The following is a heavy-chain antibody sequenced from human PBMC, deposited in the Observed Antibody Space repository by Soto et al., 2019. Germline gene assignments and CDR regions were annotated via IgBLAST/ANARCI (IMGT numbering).Heavy chain of an antibody. Sequence: SETLSLTCAVSGGSISSGGYSWSWIRQPPGKGLEWIGYIFYSGSTYYNPSLKSRVTISVDTSKNQFSLKLSSVTAADTAVYYCARELFGRSVWFDHWGQGTLVTVSS. V-gene: IGHV4-30-2*03. CDR3: ARELFGRSVWFDH. J-gene: IGHJ5*02. CDR2: IFYSGST. CDR1: GGSISSGGYS. D-gene: IGHD3-10*01.